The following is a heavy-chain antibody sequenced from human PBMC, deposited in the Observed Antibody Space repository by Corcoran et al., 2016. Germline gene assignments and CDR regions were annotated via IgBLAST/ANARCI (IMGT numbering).Heavy chain of an antibody. Sequence: QVQLVQSGAEVKKPGASVRVSCKASGYTFTGYYMNWVRQAPGQGLEWMGWINPNSGGTNYAQKFQGRVTMTRDTSISTAYMELSRLRSDDTAVYYCAKEMYCSGGSCYFVGIDYWGQGTLVTVSS. CDR2: INPNSGGT. J-gene: IGHJ4*02. CDR3: AKEMYCSGGSCYFVGIDY. V-gene: IGHV1-2*02. D-gene: IGHD2-15*01. CDR1: GYTFTGYY.